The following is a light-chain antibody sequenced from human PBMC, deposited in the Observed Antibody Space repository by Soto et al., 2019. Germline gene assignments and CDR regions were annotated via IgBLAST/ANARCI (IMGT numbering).Light chain of an antibody. CDR2: DAS. V-gene: IGKV3-11*01. J-gene: IGKJ3*01. CDR1: QSVSSY. CDR3: QRRSNWTGGFT. Sequence: EIVLTQSPATLSLSPGERATLSCRASQSVSSYLAWYQQKPGQAPRLLIYDASNRATGIPARFSGSGYGTDLTLTTSSLEPEDFAVYYLQRRSNWTGGFTFDLGTKVDIK.